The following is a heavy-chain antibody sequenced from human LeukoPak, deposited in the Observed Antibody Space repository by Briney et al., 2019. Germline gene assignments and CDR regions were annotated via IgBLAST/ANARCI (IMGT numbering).Heavy chain of an antibody. J-gene: IGHJ6*03. CDR1: GYTFTSYG. V-gene: IGHV1-18*01. CDR2: ISAYNGNT. Sequence: WASVKVSCKASGYTFTSYGISWVRQAPGQGLEWMGWISAYNGNTNYAQKLQGRVTMTTDTSTSTAYMELRSLRSDDTAVYYCARDRFTGTGYYYYYMDVWGKGTTVTVSS. D-gene: IGHD1-1*01. CDR3: ARDRFTGTGYYYYYMDV.